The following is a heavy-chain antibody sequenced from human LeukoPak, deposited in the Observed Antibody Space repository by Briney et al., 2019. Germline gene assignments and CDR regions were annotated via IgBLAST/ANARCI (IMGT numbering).Heavy chain of an antibody. J-gene: IGHJ6*03. CDR3: ARLKFYDSTGYSPGHYMDV. CDR2: LYPGVST. V-gene: IGHV4-4*07. Sequence: SETLSLTCTVSGGPIYSYYWSWIRQTAGKGLEWIGRLYPGVSTNYDPSLKSRVTMSVDTSKNQFALKLSAVTAADTAVYYCARLKFYDSTGYSPGHYMDVWGKGTTVTVSS. CDR1: GGPIYSYY. D-gene: IGHD3-22*01.